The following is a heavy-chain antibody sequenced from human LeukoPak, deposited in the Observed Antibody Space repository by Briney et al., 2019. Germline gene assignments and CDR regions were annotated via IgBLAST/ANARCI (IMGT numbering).Heavy chain of an antibody. J-gene: IGHJ6*03. CDR3: ARGDVRQDYYYYYMDV. Sequence: SVKVSCKASGGTFSSYAISWVRQAPGQGLEWMGGIIPIFGTANYAQKFQGRVTITADESTSTAYMELSSLRSEDTAVYYCARGDVRQDYYYYYMDVWGKGTTVTVSS. CDR2: IIPIFGTA. CDR1: GGTFSSYA. D-gene: IGHD5-24*01. V-gene: IGHV1-69*01.